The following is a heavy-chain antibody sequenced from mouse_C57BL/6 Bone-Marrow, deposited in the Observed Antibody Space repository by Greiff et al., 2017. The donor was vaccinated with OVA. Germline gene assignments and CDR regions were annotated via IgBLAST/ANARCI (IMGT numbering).Heavy chain of an antibody. CDR1: GYTFTDYY. D-gene: IGHD2-1*01. CDR2: INPYNGGT. Sequence: EVQLQQSGPVLVKPGASVKMSCKASGYTFTDYYMNWVKQSHGKSLEWIGVINPYNGGTSYNQKFKGKATLTVDKSSSTAYMVLNSLTSEDSAVYYCARGYGNPYYYAMDYWGQGTSVTVSS. V-gene: IGHV1-19*01. CDR3: ARGYGNPYYYAMDY. J-gene: IGHJ4*01.